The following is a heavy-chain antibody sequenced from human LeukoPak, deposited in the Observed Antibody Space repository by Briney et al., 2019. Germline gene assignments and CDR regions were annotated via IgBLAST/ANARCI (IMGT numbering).Heavy chain of an antibody. CDR3: ARAMDYYFDY. CDR1: AFTVSSNY. D-gene: IGHD5-18*01. V-gene: IGHV3-53*01. CDR2: IYSGGST. Sequence: SGGSLRLSCAASAFTVSSNYMSWVSQAPGKGMEWVSVIYSGGSTYYADSVKGRFTISRDNSKNTLYLQMNSLRAEDTAVYYCARAMDYYFDYWGQGTLVTVSS. J-gene: IGHJ4*02.